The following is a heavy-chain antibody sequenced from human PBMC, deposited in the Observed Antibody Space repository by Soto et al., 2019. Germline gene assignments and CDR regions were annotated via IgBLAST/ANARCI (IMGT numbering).Heavy chain of an antibody. CDR1: GFTFSSYA. V-gene: IGHV3-23*01. CDR2: ISGSGGST. Sequence: GGSLRLSCAASGFTFSSYAMSWVRQAPGKGLEWVSAISGSGGSTYYADSVKGRFTISRDNSKNTLYLQMNSLRAEDTAVYYCAKSPSREDPPYHMGELDYFQHWGQGTLVTVSS. J-gene: IGHJ1*01. CDR3: AKSPSREDPPYHMGELDYFQH. D-gene: IGHD3-16*01.